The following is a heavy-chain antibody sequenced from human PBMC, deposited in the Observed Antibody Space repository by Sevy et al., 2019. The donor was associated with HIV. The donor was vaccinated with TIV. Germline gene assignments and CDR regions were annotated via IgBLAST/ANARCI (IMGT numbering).Heavy chain of an antibody. CDR3: ARAQQVTMLVVIGGLYFDF. CDR1: GFTFSSYW. CDR2: IKQDMSEK. V-gene: IGHV3-7*01. D-gene: IGHD3-22*01. J-gene: IGHJ4*02. Sequence: GESLKISCAASGFTFSSYWMTWVRQAPGKGLEWVANIKQDMSEKYYADSVKVRFTISRDNARYSLYLQMESLRAEDTAVYYCARAQQVTMLVVIGGLYFDFWGQGTLVTVSS.